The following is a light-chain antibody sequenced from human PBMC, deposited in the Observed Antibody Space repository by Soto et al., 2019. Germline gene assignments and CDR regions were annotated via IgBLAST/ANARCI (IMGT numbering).Light chain of an antibody. CDR3: QQYHSDPIT. V-gene: IGKV4-1*01. CDR2: WAS. Sequence: DFVMTQSPDSLAVSLGERATINCKSSQTVLSSSNNKNFLAWFQQKPGQPPKLLISWASTRESGVPDRFSGRGSGTDYTLTLSRLQAEDVAVYYCQQYHSDPITFGQGTRLEIK. CDR1: QTVLSSSNNKNF. J-gene: IGKJ5*01.